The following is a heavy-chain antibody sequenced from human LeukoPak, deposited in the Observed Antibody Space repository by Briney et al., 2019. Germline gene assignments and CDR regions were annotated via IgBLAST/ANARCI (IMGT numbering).Heavy chain of an antibody. J-gene: IGHJ4*02. CDR2: ISYDGSNK. CDR3: ARETYDY. CDR1: RFTFSSYA. V-gene: IGHV3-30*04. Sequence: GGSLRLSCAASRFTFSSYAMHWVRQAPGKGLEWVAVISYDGSNKYYADSVKGRFTISRDNSKNTLYLQMNSLRAEDTAVYYCARETYDYWGQGTLVTVSS.